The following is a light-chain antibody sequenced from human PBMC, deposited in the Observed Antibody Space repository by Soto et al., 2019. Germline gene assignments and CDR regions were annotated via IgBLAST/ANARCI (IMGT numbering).Light chain of an antibody. CDR2: EVS. J-gene: IGLJ1*01. V-gene: IGLV2-8*01. Sequence: SVLTQPPSASGSPGQSVTISCTGTSSDVGGYNSVSWCQQHPGKAPRLMIYEVSERPSGVPDRFSGSKSGNTASLTVSGLQAEDEADYYCSSYAGSNNYVFGIGTKVTVL. CDR3: SSYAGSNNYV. CDR1: SSDVGGYNS.